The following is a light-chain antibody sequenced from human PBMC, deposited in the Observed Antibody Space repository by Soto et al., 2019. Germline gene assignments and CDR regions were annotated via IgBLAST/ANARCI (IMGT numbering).Light chain of an antibody. CDR1: SSDVGGYNY. Sequence: QSALTQPASVSGSPGQSITISCTGTSSDVGGYNYVSWYQQHPGKAPKLMIYEVNNRPSGVSNRFSGSKSGNTASLTISGLQAEDEADYYCNSYTSSRTRVVGGGTKLTVL. CDR2: EVN. CDR3: NSYTSSRTRV. J-gene: IGLJ2*01. V-gene: IGLV2-14*01.